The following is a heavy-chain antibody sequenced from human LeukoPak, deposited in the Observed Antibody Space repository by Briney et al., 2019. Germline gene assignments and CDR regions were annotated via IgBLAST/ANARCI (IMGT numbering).Heavy chain of an antibody. CDR1: GFTFSSYA. CDR2: ISGSGGST. J-gene: IGHJ4*02. V-gene: IGHV3-23*01. Sequence: GGSLRLSCAASGFTFSSYAMTWVRQAPGKRLEWVSGISGSGGSTDYADSVKGRFTISRDNSNNTLYLQLNSLGDEDTALYYCAKGGSGWYRSHFDYWGQGTLVTVSS. CDR3: AKGGSGWYRSHFDY. D-gene: IGHD6-19*01.